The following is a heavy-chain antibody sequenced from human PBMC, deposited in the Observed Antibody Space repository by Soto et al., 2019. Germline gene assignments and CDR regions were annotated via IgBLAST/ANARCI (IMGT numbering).Heavy chain of an antibody. V-gene: IGHV4-30-2*01. Sequence: SESLSLTCNMSGDSYSISTYSWSWIRQPPGKALQWIGFIYQSGVTSYNPSLASRVSISLDRSNNQCSLKLKSVTAADTAVYFCAGMPYTSGLRFDPWGPGTLVTVSS. CDR1: GDSYSISTYS. D-gene: IGHD6-19*01. J-gene: IGHJ5*02. CDR3: AGMPYTSGLRFDP. CDR2: IYQSGVT.